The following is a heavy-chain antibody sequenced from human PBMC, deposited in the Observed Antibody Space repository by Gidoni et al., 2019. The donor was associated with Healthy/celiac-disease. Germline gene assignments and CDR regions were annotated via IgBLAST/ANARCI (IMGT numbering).Heavy chain of an antibody. CDR1: AFTFADYA. V-gene: IGHV3-9*01. J-gene: IGHJ2*01. D-gene: IGHD2-8*02. Sequence: EVQLVESGGGLVQPGRSLILSCAASAFTFADYAMPWVRQAPGKGLEWVSGISWNSGSIGYADSVKGRFTISRDNAKNSLYLQMNSLRAEDTALYYCAKGHLVVYGANPIYWYFDLWGRGTLVTVSS. CDR2: ISWNSGSI. CDR3: AKGHLVVYGANPIYWYFDL.